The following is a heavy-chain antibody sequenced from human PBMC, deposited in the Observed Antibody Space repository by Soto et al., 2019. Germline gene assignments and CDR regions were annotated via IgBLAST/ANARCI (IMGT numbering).Heavy chain of an antibody. Sequence: ASVKVSCKASGGTFSSYAISWVRQAPGQGLEWMGGIIPIFGTANYAQKFQGRVTITADKSTSTAYMQLSSLRSEDTAVYYCARRDFWSGEYYYYYGMDVWGQGTTVTVSS. CDR1: GGTFSSYA. CDR3: ARRDFWSGEYYYYYGMDV. V-gene: IGHV1-69*06. D-gene: IGHD3-3*01. CDR2: IIPIFGTA. J-gene: IGHJ6*02.